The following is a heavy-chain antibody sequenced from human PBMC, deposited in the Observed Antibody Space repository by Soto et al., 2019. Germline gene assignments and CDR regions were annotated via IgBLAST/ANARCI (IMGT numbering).Heavy chain of an antibody. CDR1: GYTFTSYD. J-gene: IGHJ6*02. V-gene: IGHV1-8*01. CDR2: MNPNSGNT. Sequence: GASVKVSCKASGYTFTSYDINWVRQATGQGLEWMGWMNPNSGNTGYAQKFQGRVTMTRNTSISTAYMELSSLRSEDTAVYYCARRLYYASSGFEGGGMAVWGQGTTVTVSS. D-gene: IGHD3-22*01. CDR3: ARRLYYASSGFEGGGMAV.